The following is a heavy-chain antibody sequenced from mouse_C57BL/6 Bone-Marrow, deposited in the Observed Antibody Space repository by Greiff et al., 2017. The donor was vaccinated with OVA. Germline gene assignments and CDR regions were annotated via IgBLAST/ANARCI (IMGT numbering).Heavy chain of an antibody. CDR1: GFSFNTYA. CDR2: IRSKSNNYAT. CDR3: VRQNWDGAWFAY. Sequence: EVQVVQSGGGLVQPKGSLKLSCAASGFSFNTYAMNWVRQAPGKGLEWVARIRSKSNNYATYYADSVKDRFTISRDDSESMLYLQMNNLKTEDTAMYYGVRQNWDGAWFAYWGQGTLVTVSA. D-gene: IGHD4-1*01. J-gene: IGHJ3*01. V-gene: IGHV10-1*01.